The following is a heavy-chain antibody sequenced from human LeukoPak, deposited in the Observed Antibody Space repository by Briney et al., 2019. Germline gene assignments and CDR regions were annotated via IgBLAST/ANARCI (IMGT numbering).Heavy chain of an antibody. CDR2: IYYSGST. J-gene: IGHJ1*01. D-gene: IGHD4-17*01. CDR3: ARGYYGGYVSDSYFQH. CDR1: GGSISSYY. Sequence: SETLSLTCTVSGGSISSYYWSWIRQPPGKGLEWIGYIYYSGSTNYNPSLKSRVTISVDTSKNQFSLKLSSVTAADTAVYYCARGYYGGYVSDSYFQHWGQGTLVTVSS. V-gene: IGHV4-59*01.